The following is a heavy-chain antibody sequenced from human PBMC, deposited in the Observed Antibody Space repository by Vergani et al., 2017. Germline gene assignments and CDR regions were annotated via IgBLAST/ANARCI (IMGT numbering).Heavy chain of an antibody. V-gene: IGHV3-30*03. D-gene: IGHD3-10*01. Sequence: VQLVESGGGLVQPGRSLRLSCAASGFTFDDYAMHWVRQAPGKGLEWVAVISHDGSNKDYADSVKGRFTISRDNSKNTRYLQMNSLRPEDTAMYYCAGDYYGSGGYYYFGMDVWGQGTTVTVSS. CDR2: ISHDGSNK. CDR1: GFTFDDYA. J-gene: IGHJ6*02. CDR3: AGDYYGSGGYYYFGMDV.